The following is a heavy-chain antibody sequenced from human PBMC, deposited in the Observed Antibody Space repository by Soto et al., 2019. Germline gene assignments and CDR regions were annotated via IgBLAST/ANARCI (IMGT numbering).Heavy chain of an antibody. J-gene: IGHJ6*02. V-gene: IGHV1-69*01. CDR3: ARAQFHGYQYYYYGMDV. CDR2: IIPIFGTA. Sequence: QVQLVQSGAEVKKPGSSVKVSCKASGGTFSSYAISWVRQAPRQGLEWMGGIIPIFGTANYAQKFQGRVTITADESTSTAYMELSSLRSEDTAVYYCARAQFHGYQYYYYGMDVWGQGTTVTVSS. D-gene: IGHD5-12*01. CDR1: GGTFSSYA.